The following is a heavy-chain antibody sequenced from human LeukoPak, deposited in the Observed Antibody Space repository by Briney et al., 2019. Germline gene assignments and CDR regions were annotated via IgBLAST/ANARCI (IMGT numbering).Heavy chain of an antibody. D-gene: IGHD6-13*01. CDR2: ISYDGSNK. CDR3: AREKVLAAAADYDDYYYYYGMDV. Sequence: GGSLRLSCAASGFTFGSYAMHWVRQAPGKGLEWVAVISYDGSNKYYADSVKGRFTISRDNSKNTLYLQMNSLRAEDTAVYYCAREKVLAAAADYDDYYYYYGMDVWGQGTTVTVSS. CDR1: GFTFGSYA. J-gene: IGHJ6*02. V-gene: IGHV3-30-3*01.